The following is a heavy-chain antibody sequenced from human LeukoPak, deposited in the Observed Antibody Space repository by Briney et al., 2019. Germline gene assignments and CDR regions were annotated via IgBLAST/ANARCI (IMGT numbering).Heavy chain of an antibody. D-gene: IGHD6-13*01. V-gene: IGHV3-48*03. CDR1: GFTFSSYE. J-gene: IGHJ5*02. CDR2: ISSSGSTI. CDR3: ARRWYSSSWYGNWFDP. Sequence: GGSLRLSCAASGFTFSSYEMNWVRQAPGKGLEWVSYISSSGSTIYYADSVKGRFTISRDNAKNSLYLQMNSLRAEDTAVYYCARRWYSSSWYGNWFDPWGQGTLVTVSS.